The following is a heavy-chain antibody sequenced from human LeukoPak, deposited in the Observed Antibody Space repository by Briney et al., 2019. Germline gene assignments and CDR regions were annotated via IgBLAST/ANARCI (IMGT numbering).Heavy chain of an antibody. CDR3: TTTGDYGGNSDFDY. J-gene: IGHJ4*02. V-gene: IGHV3-15*01. Sequence: GGSLRLSCAASGFTFSNAWMSWVRQAPGKGLEWVGRIKSKTDGGTTDYAAPVKGRFTISRDDSKNTLYLQTNSLKTEDTAVYHCTTTGDYGGNSDFDYWGQGTLVTVSS. D-gene: IGHD4-23*01. CDR2: IKSKTDGGTT. CDR1: GFTFSNAW.